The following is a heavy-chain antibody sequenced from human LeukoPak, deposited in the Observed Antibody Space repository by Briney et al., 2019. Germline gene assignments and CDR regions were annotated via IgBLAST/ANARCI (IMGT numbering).Heavy chain of an antibody. CDR1: GFTYSSYS. Sequence: PGGSLRLSCAASGFTYSSYSMNWVRQAPGKGLEWVSFIRSKAYGGTTEYAASVKGRFAISRDDSKNIAYLQMNSLKTEDTAVYYCTNHDYGDYLSGLWGQGTLVTVSS. CDR3: TNHDYGDYLSGL. J-gene: IGHJ4*02. D-gene: IGHD4-17*01. V-gene: IGHV3-49*04. CDR2: IRSKAYGGTT.